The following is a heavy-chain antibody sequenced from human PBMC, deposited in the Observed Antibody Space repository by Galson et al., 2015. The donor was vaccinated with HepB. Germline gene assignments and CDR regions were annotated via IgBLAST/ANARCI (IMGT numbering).Heavy chain of an antibody. CDR1: GYTFTDFP. CDR3: ARDQGGASKHFHC. Sequence: SCKASGYTFTDFPIHWVRQAPGQGLEWMAWINTGNGNKKYSHKLQDRVTITRDTSANTAYMELHSLRSDDTAMYYCARDQGGASKHFHCWGQGTLVTVSS. D-gene: IGHD3-16*01. CDR2: INTGNGNK. J-gene: IGHJ4*02. V-gene: IGHV1-3*04.